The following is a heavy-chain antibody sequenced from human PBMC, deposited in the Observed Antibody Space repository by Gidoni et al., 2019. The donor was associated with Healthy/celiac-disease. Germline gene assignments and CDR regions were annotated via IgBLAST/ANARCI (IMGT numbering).Heavy chain of an antibody. CDR1: GGSISSSSYY. Sequence: QLQLQESGPGLVKPSETMSLTCTVSGGSISSSSYYWGWIRQPPGKGLEWIGSIYYSGSTYYNPSRKSRVTISVDTSKNQFSLKLSSVTAADTAVYYCASLCPPSSSWERDLGDYYYYGMDVWGQGTTVTVSS. CDR2: IYYSGST. J-gene: IGHJ6*02. D-gene: IGHD6-13*01. CDR3: ASLCPPSSSWERDLGDYYYYGMDV. V-gene: IGHV4-39*01.